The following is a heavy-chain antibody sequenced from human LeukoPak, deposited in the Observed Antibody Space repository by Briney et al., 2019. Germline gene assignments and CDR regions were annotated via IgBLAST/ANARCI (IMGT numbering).Heavy chain of an antibody. CDR3: ARQSPFYYDSSGPCYYFDY. J-gene: IGHJ4*02. D-gene: IGHD3-22*01. CDR2: IYYSGST. V-gene: IGHV4-39*01. CDR1: GGSISSSYY. Sequence: SGTLSLTCAVSGGSISSSYYWGWIRQPPGKGLEWIGSIYYSGSTYYNPSLKSRVTISVDTSKNQFSLKLSSVTAADTAVYYCARQSPFYYDSSGPCYYFDYWGQGTLVTVSS.